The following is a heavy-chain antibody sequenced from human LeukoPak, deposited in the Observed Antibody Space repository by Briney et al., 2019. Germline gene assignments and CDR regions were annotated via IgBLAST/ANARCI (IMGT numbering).Heavy chain of an antibody. CDR3: ARESGWFGELPFS. Sequence: GGSLRLSCAASGFTFSSYEMNWVRQAPGKGLEWVSYISSSGSTIYYADSVKGRFTISRDNAKNSLYLQMNSPRAEDTAVYYCARESGWFGELPFSWGQGTLVTVSS. J-gene: IGHJ5*02. D-gene: IGHD3-10*01. CDR2: ISSSGSTI. V-gene: IGHV3-48*03. CDR1: GFTFSSYE.